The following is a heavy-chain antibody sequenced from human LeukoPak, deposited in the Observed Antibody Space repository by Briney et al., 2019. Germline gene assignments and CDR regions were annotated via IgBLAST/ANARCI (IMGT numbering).Heavy chain of an antibody. CDR2: IDHSGST. CDR1: GGSFIDYY. V-gene: IGHV4-34*01. CDR3: ARGGTRRFDY. Sequence: SETLSLTCAVCGGSFIDYYWSWLRQPPGKGLEWIGEIDHSGSTTYNPSLKSRVTISVDTSKNQFSLKLNSVTAADTAVYYCARGGTRRFDYWGQGTLVTVSS. J-gene: IGHJ4*02.